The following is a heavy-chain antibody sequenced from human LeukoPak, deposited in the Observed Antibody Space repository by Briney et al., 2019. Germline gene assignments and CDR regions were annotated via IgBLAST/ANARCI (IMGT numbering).Heavy chain of an antibody. CDR1: GFTFNNYA. J-gene: IGHJ4*02. Sequence: PPGGSLRLSCAASGFTFNNYAMSWVRQAPGKGLEWVSALSASGGYTYYADSVKGRFTISRDNSKNTLYLQMNSLGAEDTAIYYCAKGDYGGNSGSFFDYWGQGTLVTVSS. V-gene: IGHV3-23*01. CDR3: AKGDYGGNSGSFFDY. D-gene: IGHD4-23*01. CDR2: LSASGGYT.